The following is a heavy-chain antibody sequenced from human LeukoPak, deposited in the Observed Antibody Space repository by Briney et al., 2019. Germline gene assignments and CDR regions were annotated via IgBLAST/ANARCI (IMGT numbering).Heavy chain of an antibody. CDR3: AREWPRWNYLRGWYYYGMDV. CDR1: GGSISGSSYF. CDR2: IYYSGST. Sequence: PSETLSLTCTVSGGSISGSSYFWGWIRQPPGKGLEWIGSIYYSGSTYYNPSLKSRVTISVDTSKNQFSLKLSSVTAADTAVYYCAREWPRWNYLRGWYYYGMDVWGQGTTVTVSS. J-gene: IGHJ6*02. V-gene: IGHV4-39*02. D-gene: IGHD1-7*01.